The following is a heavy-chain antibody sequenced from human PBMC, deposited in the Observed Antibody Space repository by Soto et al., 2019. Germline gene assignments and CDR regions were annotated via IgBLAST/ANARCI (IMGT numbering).Heavy chain of an antibody. V-gene: IGHV1-69*14. Sequence: QVQLVQSGAEVKKPGSSVKVSCKASGGTFSSYAISWVRQAPGQGLEWMGGIIPIFGTANYAEKFQGRVTITSDKATTTSYMELSTLKCEDTAVYYCAREAFYEDIVLSPAASSGMDVWGQGTTVTASS. J-gene: IGHJ6*02. CDR3: AREAFYEDIVLSPAASSGMDV. D-gene: IGHD2-2*01. CDR1: GGTFSSYA. CDR2: IIPIFGTA.